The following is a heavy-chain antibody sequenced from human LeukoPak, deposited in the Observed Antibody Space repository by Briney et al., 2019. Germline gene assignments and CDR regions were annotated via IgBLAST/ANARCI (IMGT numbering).Heavy chain of an antibody. Sequence: SETLSLTCTVSGGSISSSSYYWGWIRQPPGKGLEWIGSIYYSGSTYYNPSLKSRVTISVDTSKNQFSLKLSSVTAADTAVYYCARVKRGVTIFGVVITPNFDYWGQGTLVTVSS. D-gene: IGHD3-3*01. J-gene: IGHJ4*02. V-gene: IGHV4-39*07. CDR1: GGSISSSSYY. CDR3: ARVKRGVTIFGVVITPNFDY. CDR2: IYYSGST.